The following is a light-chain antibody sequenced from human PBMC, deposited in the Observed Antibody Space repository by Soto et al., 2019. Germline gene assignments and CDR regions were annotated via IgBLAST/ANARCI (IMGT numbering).Light chain of an antibody. V-gene: IGKV1-5*01. J-gene: IGKJ1*01. CDR1: QTIRRW. CDR3: QHYNSDPWT. CDR2: DAS. Sequence: DIEMTQSPSTLSASVGDRLTITCRASQTIRRWLAWYQQRPGKAPKVLIYDASTLESGVPARFSGSGTETEFTLTIISLQPEDSATYYCQHYNSDPWTFGQGTKVEIK.